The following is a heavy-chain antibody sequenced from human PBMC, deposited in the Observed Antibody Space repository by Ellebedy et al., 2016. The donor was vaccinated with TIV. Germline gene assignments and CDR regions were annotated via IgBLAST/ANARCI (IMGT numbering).Heavy chain of an antibody. D-gene: IGHD3-10*01. CDR3: ARGWFGSGMGV. CDR1: GDSVSTDIG. Sequence: SQTLSLTCVISGDSVSTDIGWNWIRQSPSRGLEWLGRTYYRSKWNNDCAVSLKSRITINPDTSKNLFSLQLNSLTPEDTAVYYCARGWFGSGMGVWGQGTTVTVSS. V-gene: IGHV6-1*01. CDR2: TYYRSKWNN. J-gene: IGHJ6*02.